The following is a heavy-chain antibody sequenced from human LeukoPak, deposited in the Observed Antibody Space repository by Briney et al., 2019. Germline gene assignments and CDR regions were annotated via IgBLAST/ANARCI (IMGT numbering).Heavy chain of an antibody. CDR1: GFTVSSNS. CDR3: AKDRSYGGYDY. J-gene: IGHJ4*02. V-gene: IGHV3-66*03. Sequence: PGGSLRLSCTVSGFTVSSNSMSWVRQAPGKVLEWVSFIYSDNTHYSDSVKGRFTISRDNSKNTLYLQMNSLRAEDTAVYYCAKDRSYGGYDYWGQGTLVTVSS. D-gene: IGHD4-23*01. CDR2: IYSDNT.